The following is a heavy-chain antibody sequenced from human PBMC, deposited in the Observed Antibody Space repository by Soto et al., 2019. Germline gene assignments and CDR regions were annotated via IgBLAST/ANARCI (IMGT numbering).Heavy chain of an antibody. Sequence: QVQLEQSGPGLVKPSGTLSLTCAVSGGSITTDNWWSWVRQAPGKGLEWIGEIHHSGSTNYNPSLKSRVSASVDKSKKQFSLNLNSVTAADTALYYCTRGYAFDVWGQGTMVTVSS. D-gene: IGHD1-26*01. CDR3: TRGYAFDV. V-gene: IGHV4-4*02. CDR1: GGSITTDNW. CDR2: IHHSGST. J-gene: IGHJ3*01.